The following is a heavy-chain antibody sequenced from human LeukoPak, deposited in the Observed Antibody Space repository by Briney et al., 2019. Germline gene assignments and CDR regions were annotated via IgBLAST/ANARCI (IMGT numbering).Heavy chain of an antibody. Sequence: GGSLRPSCAASGFTFSSYGMHWVRQAPGKGLEWVAVIWYDGSNKYYADSVKDRFTISRDNSKNTLYLQMNSLRAEDTAVYYCAKDLGYDSSGYYDYWGQGTLATVSS. CDR1: GFTFSSYG. D-gene: IGHD3-22*01. J-gene: IGHJ4*02. V-gene: IGHV3-33*06. CDR2: IWYDGSNK. CDR3: AKDLGYDSSGYYDY.